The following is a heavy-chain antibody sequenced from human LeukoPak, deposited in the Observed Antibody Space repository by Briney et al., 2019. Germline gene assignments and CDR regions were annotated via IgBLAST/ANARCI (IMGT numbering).Heavy chain of an antibody. CDR1: GYTFTSYG. CDR3: ARVQIVVVTIDAFDI. CDR2: ISAYNGNT. V-gene: IGHV1-18*01. Sequence: GASVKVSCKASGYTFTSYGISWVRQAPGQGLEWMGWISAYNGNTNYAQKLQGRVTMTTDTSTSTAYMELRSLRSDDTAVYYCARVQIVVVTIDAFDIWGQGTMATVSS. D-gene: IGHD3-22*01. J-gene: IGHJ3*02.